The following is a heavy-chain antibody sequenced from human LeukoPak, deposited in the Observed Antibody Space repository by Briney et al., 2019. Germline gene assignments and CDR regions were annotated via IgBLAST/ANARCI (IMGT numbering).Heavy chain of an antibody. CDR3: AKSITMIVGPLDS. CDR1: GFTFSSYG. J-gene: IGHJ4*02. Sequence: GGSLRLSCAVSGFTFSSYGMHWVRQAPGKGLEWVAFIRDDGSNKYYAESVKGRFTISRDNSKNTLSLQMNSLRADDTAVYYCAKSITMIVGPLDSWGQGTLVTVSS. CDR2: IRDDGSNK. V-gene: IGHV3-30*02. D-gene: IGHD3-22*01.